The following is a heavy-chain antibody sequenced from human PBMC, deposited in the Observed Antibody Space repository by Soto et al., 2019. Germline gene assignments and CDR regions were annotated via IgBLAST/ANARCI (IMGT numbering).Heavy chain of an antibody. J-gene: IGHJ4*02. CDR3: ARVRIESDDSNAFDY. Sequence: GASVKVSCKASGYTFTSYYMHWVRQAPGQGLEWMGIINPSGGSTSYAQKFQGRVTMTRDTSTSTVYMELSSLRSEDTAVYYCARVRIESDDSNAFDYWGQGTLVTVSS. CDR1: GYTFTSYY. CDR2: INPSGGST. D-gene: IGHD4-4*01. V-gene: IGHV1-46*01.